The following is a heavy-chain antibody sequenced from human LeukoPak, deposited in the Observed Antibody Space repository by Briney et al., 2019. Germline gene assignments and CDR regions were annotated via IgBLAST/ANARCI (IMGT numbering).Heavy chain of an antibody. Sequence: GGSPRLSCAASGFTFSGSAMHWVRQASGKGLEWVGRIRSKANSYATAYAASVKGRFTISRDDSKNTAYLQMNSLKTEDTAVYYCTRRISSSPFEDWGQGTLVAVSS. V-gene: IGHV3-73*01. D-gene: IGHD6-19*01. J-gene: IGHJ4*02. CDR1: GFTFSGSA. CDR3: TRRISSSPFED. CDR2: IRSKANSYAT.